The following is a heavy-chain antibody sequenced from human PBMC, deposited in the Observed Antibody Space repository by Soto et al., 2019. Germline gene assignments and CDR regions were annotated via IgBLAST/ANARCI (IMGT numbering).Heavy chain of an antibody. CDR1: GDSVSSNSAA. V-gene: IGHV6-1*01. Sequence: PSQTLSLTCAISGDSVSSNSAAWNWIRQSPSRGLEWLGRTYYRSKWYNDYAVSVKSRITINPDTSKNQFSLQLNSVTPEDTSVYYCARVVGFGDYYYYGMDVWGQGTTVTVSS. CDR2: TYYRSKWYN. CDR3: ARVVGFGDYYYYGMDV. D-gene: IGHD2-21*01. J-gene: IGHJ6*02.